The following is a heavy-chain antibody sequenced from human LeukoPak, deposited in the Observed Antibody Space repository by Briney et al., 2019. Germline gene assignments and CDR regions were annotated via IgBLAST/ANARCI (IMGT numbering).Heavy chain of an antibody. CDR1: GVTFSSYA. Sequence: PGGSLRLSCAASGVTFSSYAMNWVRQAPGKGLGWVSTISGSGGSKHYADSVEGRGTISRDNSKNTVYLQMNSLRAQDTAIYYCARVAKERLGGVYYFDYWGQGTLVTVSS. D-gene: IGHD1-1*01. V-gene: IGHV3-23*01. CDR3: ARVAKERLGGVYYFDY. J-gene: IGHJ4*02. CDR2: ISGSGGSK.